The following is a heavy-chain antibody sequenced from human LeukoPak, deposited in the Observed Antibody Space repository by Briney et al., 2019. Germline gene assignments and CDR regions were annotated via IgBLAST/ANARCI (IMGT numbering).Heavy chain of an antibody. V-gene: IGHV1-24*01. CDR2: FDPEDGET. CDR1: GGTFSSYA. CDR3: ATVGFSAAGTLVY. J-gene: IGHJ4*02. Sequence: ASVKVSCKASGGTFSSYAISWVRQAPGQGLEWMGGFDPEDGETIYAQKFQGRVTMTEDTSTDTAYMELSSLRSEDTAVYYCATVGFSAAGTLVYWGQGTLVTVSS. D-gene: IGHD6-13*01.